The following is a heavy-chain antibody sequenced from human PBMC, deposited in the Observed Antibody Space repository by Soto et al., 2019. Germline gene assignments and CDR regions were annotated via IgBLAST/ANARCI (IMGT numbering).Heavy chain of an antibody. D-gene: IGHD3-22*01. CDR2: IKSKTDDGTT. CDR1: GFTFSNAW. CDR3: SYYDSSGYYDYYYYGMDV. Sequence: PGGSLRLSCAASGFTFSNAWMNWVRQAPGKGLEWVGRIKSKTDDGTTDYAAPVKGRFTISRDDSKNTLYLQMNSLKTEDTAVYYCSYYDSSGYYDYYYYGMDVWGQGTTVTVSS. J-gene: IGHJ6*02. V-gene: IGHV3-15*07.